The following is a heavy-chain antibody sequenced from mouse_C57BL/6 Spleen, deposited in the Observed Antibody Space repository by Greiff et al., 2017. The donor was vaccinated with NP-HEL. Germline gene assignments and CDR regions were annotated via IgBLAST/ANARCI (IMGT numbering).Heavy chain of an antibody. D-gene: IGHD3-2*01. CDR1: GYTFTGYN. J-gene: IGHJ4*01. CDR3: SRSRHNGIDY. Sequence: EVQLQQSGPELVKPGASVKMSCKASGYTFTGYNMHWVKQSHGKSLEWIGYINPNTGGTSYNQKFKGKATLTVNKSSSTAYMELRSLTSEDSAVYYCSRSRHNGIDYWGQGTSLTVSS. CDR2: INPNTGGT. V-gene: IGHV1-22*01.